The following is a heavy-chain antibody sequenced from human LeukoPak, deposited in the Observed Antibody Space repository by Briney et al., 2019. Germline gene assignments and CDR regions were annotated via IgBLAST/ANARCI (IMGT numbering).Heavy chain of an antibody. CDR1: GGSISSYY. CDR2: IYYTGNT. Sequence: SETLSLTCTVSGGSISSYYWSWIRQPPGKGLEWIGYIYYTGNTNYNPSLRSRVTISVDASKNQFSLKLTSVTAADTAVYYCVRHTTSGWYQVVYWGQGTLVTVSS. J-gene: IGHJ4*02. D-gene: IGHD6-19*01. CDR3: VRHTTSGWYQVVY. V-gene: IGHV4-59*01.